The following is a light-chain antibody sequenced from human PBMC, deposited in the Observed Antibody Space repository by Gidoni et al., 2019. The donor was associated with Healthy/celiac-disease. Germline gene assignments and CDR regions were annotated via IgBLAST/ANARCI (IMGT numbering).Light chain of an antibody. Sequence: DLQTTQSPSSLSASVGDRVTITCQASQDISNYLNWYQQKPGKAPKLLIYDASNLETGVPSRFSGSGSGTDFTFTISSLQPEDIAIYYCQQYDNLLRYTFXRXTKLEIK. V-gene: IGKV1-33*01. CDR1: QDISNY. CDR3: QQYDNLLRYT. J-gene: IGKJ2*01. CDR2: DAS.